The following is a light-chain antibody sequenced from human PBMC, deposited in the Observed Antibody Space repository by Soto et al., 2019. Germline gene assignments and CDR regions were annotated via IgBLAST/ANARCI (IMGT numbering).Light chain of an antibody. CDR2: EVS. CDR3: SSYAGSNNFVV. J-gene: IGLJ2*01. CDR1: SSDVGGYNY. Sequence: QAVVTQPPSASGSPGQSVTISCTGTSSDVGGYNYVSWYQQHPGKAPKLMIYEVSQRPSGVPDRFSGSKSGNTASLTVSGLQAEDEADYYCSSYAGSNNFVVFGGGTKVTVL. V-gene: IGLV2-8*01.